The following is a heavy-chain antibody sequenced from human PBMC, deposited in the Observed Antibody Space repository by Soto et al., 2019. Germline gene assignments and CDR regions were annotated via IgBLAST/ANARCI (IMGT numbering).Heavy chain of an antibody. Sequence: SETLSLTCTVSGGSISTYYWSWIRQPPGKGLEWIGYIYYSGSTNYNPSLKSRVTISVDTSKNQFSLKLSSVTAAETAVYYCARHDDFGSGDMGYWGQGTLVTVSS. V-gene: IGHV4-59*01. J-gene: IGHJ4*02. CDR2: IYYSGST. D-gene: IGHD3-3*01. CDR1: GGSISTYY. CDR3: ARHDDFGSGDMGY.